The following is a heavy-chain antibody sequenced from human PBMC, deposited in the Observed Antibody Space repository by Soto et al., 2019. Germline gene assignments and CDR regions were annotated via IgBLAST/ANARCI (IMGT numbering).Heavy chain of an antibody. V-gene: IGHV3-30*04. J-gene: IGHJ4*02. CDR3: AGGGGSLNQGFDL. D-gene: IGHD2-2*01. CDR1: GFTFSSYS. Sequence: PGGSLRLSCAASGFTFSSYSLHWVRQAPGKGLEWVAVISSDGSTTYYADSVKGRFTVSRDNSRNTLYLQMNSLRTDDTAVYYGAGGGGSLNQGFDLWGQGTLVTVYS. CDR2: ISSDGSTT.